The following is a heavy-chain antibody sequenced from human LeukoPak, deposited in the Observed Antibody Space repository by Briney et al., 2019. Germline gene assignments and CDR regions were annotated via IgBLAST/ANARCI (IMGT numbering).Heavy chain of an antibody. V-gene: IGHV3-30*03. J-gene: IGHJ4*02. CDR1: GFTFSSYA. CDR2: ISYDGSNK. CDR3: ARAVGYGGRSPANY. D-gene: IGHD1-26*01. Sequence: GGSLRLSCAASGFTFSSYAMHWVREAPGKGLEWVAAISYDGSNKYYADSVKGRFTISADNSKNTLYLQMNSLRIEDTAVYYCARAVGYGGRSPANYWGQGTLVTVSS.